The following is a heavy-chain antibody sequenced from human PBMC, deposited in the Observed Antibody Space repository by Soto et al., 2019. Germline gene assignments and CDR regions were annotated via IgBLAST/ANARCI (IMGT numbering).Heavy chain of an antibody. CDR2: IYYSGST. CDR1: GGSISSGDYY. V-gene: IGHV4-30-4*02. J-gene: IGHJ5*02. Sequence: PSDTLSLTCTVSGGSISSGDYYWSWIRQPPGKGLEWIGYIYYSGSTYYNPSLKSRVTISVDTSKNQFSLKLSSVTAADTAVYYCARQHGYSGLSRFDPWGQGTLVTVSS. D-gene: IGHD5-12*01. CDR3: ARQHGYSGLSRFDP.